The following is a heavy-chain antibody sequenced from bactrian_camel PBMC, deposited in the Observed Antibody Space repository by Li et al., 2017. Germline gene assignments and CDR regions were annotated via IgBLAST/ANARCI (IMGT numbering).Heavy chain of an antibody. CDR1: GFTFSSYY. D-gene: IGHD3*01. J-gene: IGHJ6*01. V-gene: IGHV3S28*01. CDR3: ATAYGGSMRSDFGY. Sequence: QLVEFGGGLVQPGGSLRLSCAASGFTFSSYYMSWVRQAPGKGLEWVSAISASGGTTIYADSVKGRFTISRDNAKDTVYLQINSLKSEDTALYYCATAYGGSMRSDFGYWGQGTQVTVS. CDR2: ISASGGTT.